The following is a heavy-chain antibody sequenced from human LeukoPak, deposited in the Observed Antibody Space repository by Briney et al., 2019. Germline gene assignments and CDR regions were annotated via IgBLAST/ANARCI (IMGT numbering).Heavy chain of an antibody. D-gene: IGHD2-21*02. CDR1: GGTFSSYA. J-gene: IGHJ5*02. CDR2: IIPIFGTA. Sequence: GASVKVFCKASGGTFSSYAISWVRQAPGQGLEWMGGIIPIFGTANYAQKFQGRVTITTDESTSTAYMELSSLRSEDTAVYYCARDHSDCGGDCYSPWFDPWGQGTLVTVSS. V-gene: IGHV1-69*05. CDR3: ARDHSDCGGDCYSPWFDP.